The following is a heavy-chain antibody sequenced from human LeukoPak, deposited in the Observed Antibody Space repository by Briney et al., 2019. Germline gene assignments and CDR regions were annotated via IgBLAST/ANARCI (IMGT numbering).Heavy chain of an antibody. CDR1: GFTFSNYW. CDR3: ATVHADSSGWFVEYFQH. V-gene: IGHV3-7*01. J-gene: IGHJ1*01. D-gene: IGHD6-19*01. CDR2: IKQDGSEK. Sequence: PGGSLRVSCAASGFTFSNYWMSWVRQAPGKGLERVANIKQDGSEKYYVDSVKGRFTISRDNGRNSLYLQMNSLRAEDTAVCYCATVHADSSGWFVEYFQHWGQGTLVTVSS.